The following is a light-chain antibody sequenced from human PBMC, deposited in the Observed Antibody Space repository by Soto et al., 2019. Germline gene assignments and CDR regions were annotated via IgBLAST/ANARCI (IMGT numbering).Light chain of an antibody. CDR1: QSVLYSSNNKNY. CDR2: WAS. CDR3: QQYYSTPTWT. V-gene: IGKV4-1*01. Sequence: DIEMTQSPDSVSVSLGERATINCKSSQSVLYSSNNKNYLAWYQQKPGQPPKLLIYWASTRESGVPDRFSGSGSGTDFTLTISSLQAEDVAVYYCQQYYSTPTWTFGQGTKVDIK. J-gene: IGKJ1*01.